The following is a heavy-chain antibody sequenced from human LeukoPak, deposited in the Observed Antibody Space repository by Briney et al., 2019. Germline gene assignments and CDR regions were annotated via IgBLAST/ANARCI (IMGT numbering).Heavy chain of an antibody. D-gene: IGHD3-9*01. Sequence: ASVKVSCKASGYTFTSYYMHWVRQAPGQGLEWMGIINPSGGSTSYAQKFQGRVTMTRDMSTSTVYMELSSVTAADTAVYYCARSAYYDILTGPPRRYYYYYMDVWGKGTTVTISS. CDR2: INPSGGST. V-gene: IGHV1-46*01. J-gene: IGHJ6*03. CDR3: ARSAYYDILTGPPRRYYYYYMDV. CDR1: GYTFTSYY.